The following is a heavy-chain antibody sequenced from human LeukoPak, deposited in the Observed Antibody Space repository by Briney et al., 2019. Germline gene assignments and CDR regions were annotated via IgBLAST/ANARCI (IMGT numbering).Heavy chain of an antibody. D-gene: IGHD2-8*01. CDR3: AKYRRRIVLMVYAFDAFDI. V-gene: IGHV3-23*01. CDR2: ISGSGGST. Sequence: GGSLRLSCAASGFTFSSYAMSWVRQAPGKGVEWVSAISGSGGSTYYADSVKGRFTIYRENCKNSMYLKMNRLSAEDRAVYYCAKYRRRIVLMVYAFDAFDIWGQGTMVTVSS. CDR1: GFTFSSYA. J-gene: IGHJ3*02.